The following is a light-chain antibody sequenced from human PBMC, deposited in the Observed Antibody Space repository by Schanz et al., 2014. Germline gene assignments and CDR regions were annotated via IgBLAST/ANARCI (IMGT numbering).Light chain of an antibody. J-gene: IGKJ1*01. CDR3: QHYGSSPRT. Sequence: EVVMTQSPATLSVSPGERATLSCRASQSVGSNLAWYQQKPGQAPRLLIYGASSRATGIPDRFSGSGSGTDFTLTISRLEPEDFAVYYCQHYGSSPRTFGQGTKVEIE. CDR2: GAS. CDR1: QSVGSN. V-gene: IGKV3-20*01.